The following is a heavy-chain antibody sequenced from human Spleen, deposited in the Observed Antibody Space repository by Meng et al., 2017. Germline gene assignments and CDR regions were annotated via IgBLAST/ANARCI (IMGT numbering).Heavy chain of an antibody. D-gene: IGHD3-3*01. CDR2: IYHSGST. V-gene: IGHV4-61*01. CDR1: GGSVSSRSNY. J-gene: IGHJ5*02. Sequence: QVAVQAAGQGVVRRSETLSLTCTVSGGSVSSRSNYWSWIRQPPGKGLEWIGYIYHSGSTNYNPSLKSRVTISVDTSKNQFSLRLSSVTAADTAVYYCARGIRFLEWLGWFDPWGQGTLVTVSS. CDR3: ARGIRFLEWLGWFDP.